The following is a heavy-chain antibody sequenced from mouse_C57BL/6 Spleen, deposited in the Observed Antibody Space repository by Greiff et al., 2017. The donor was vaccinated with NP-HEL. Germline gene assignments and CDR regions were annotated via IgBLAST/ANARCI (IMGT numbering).Heavy chain of an antibody. CDR3: ARIYYDYDGFDY. CDR2: INPNNGGT. J-gene: IGHJ2*01. Sequence: VQLQQSGPELVKPGASVKMSCKASGYTFTDYNMHWVKQSHGKSLEWIGYINPNNGGTSYNQKFKGKATLTVNKSSSTAYMELRSLTSEDSAVYYCARIYYDYDGFDYWGQGTTLTVSS. V-gene: IGHV1-22*01. CDR1: GYTFTDYN. D-gene: IGHD2-4*01.